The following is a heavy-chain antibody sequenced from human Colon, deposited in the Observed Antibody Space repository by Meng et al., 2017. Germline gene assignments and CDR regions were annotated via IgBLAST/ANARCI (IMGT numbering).Heavy chain of an antibody. Sequence: EVQLVESGGGLVQPGGCLSLSCAASGFTFSSYGMYWFCQGAGKGLVWVSSLYRDNTNANQVDYADSVKGRFTISRDNAENTLYLQMTNVRVEDTAVYYCARGSNGWPGIDYWGLGTLVTVSS. D-gene: IGHD6-19*01. CDR1: GFTFSSYG. CDR3: ARGSNGWPGIDY. CDR2: LYRDNTNA. J-gene: IGHJ4*02. V-gene: IGHV3-74*01.